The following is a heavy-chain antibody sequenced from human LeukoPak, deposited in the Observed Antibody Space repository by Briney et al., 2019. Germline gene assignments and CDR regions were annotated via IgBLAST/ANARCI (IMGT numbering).Heavy chain of an antibody. D-gene: IGHD3-22*01. Sequence: ASVKVSCTASGYTFTGYYMHWERQAPGQGLEWMGRINPNSGGTNYAQKFQGRVTMTRDTSISTAYMELSRLRSDDTAVYYCARTHYYDSSGDNNAFDIWGQGTMVTVSS. CDR3: ARTHYYDSSGDNNAFDI. J-gene: IGHJ3*02. CDR1: GYTFTGYY. V-gene: IGHV1-2*06. CDR2: INPNSGGT.